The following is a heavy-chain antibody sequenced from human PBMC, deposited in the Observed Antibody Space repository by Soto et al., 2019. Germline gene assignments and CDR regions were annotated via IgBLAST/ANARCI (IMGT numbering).Heavy chain of an antibody. CDR3: ARYIPGVRYYGMDV. V-gene: IGHV3-23*01. D-gene: IGHD2-2*01. CDR1: GFTFSSYA. Sequence: HPGGSLRLSCAASGFTFSSYAMKWVRQDPGKGLEWVSLIGESGTPTYYADSVKGRFTTSRDNSGNTLFLEMYSLRAEDTAVYYCARYIPGVRYYGMDVWGQGTTVTVSS. CDR2: IGESGTPT. J-gene: IGHJ6*02.